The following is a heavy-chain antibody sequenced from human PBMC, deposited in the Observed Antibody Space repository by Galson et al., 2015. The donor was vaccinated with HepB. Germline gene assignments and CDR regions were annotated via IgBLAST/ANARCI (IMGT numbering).Heavy chain of an antibody. CDR2: INSDGSST. D-gene: IGHD2-2*01. CDR1: GFTFSSYW. J-gene: IGHJ3*02. V-gene: IGHV3-74*01. Sequence: SLRLSCAASGFTFSSYWMHWVRQAPGKGLVWVSRINSDGSSTSYADSVKGRFTISRDNAKNTLYLQMNSLRAEDTAVYHCARFIVVVPAANGPNDAFDIWGQGTMVTVSS. CDR3: ARFIVVVPAANGPNDAFDI.